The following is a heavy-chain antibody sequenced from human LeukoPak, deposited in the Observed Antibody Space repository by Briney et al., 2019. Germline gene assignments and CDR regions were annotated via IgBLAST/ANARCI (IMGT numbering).Heavy chain of an antibody. CDR2: IKQDGSEK. D-gene: IGHD3-22*01. Sequence: PGGSLRLSCAASGFTFSSYWMSWVRQAPGKGLEWVANIKQDGSEKYYVDSVKGRFTISRDNAKNSLYLQMNSLRAEDTAVYYCARLMYYYDSSGYYVPHDAFDIWGQGTMVTVSS. CDR3: ARLMYYYDSSGYYVPHDAFDI. CDR1: GFTFSSYW. V-gene: IGHV3-7*05. J-gene: IGHJ3*02.